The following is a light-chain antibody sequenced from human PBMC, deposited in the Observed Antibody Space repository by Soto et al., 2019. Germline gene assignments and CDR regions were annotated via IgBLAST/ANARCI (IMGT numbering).Light chain of an antibody. V-gene: IGLV2-14*01. J-gene: IGLJ1*01. CDR2: GVT. Sequence: QSALTQPASVSGSPGQSITISCTGTSSDGGGYNYVSWYQQQPGKAPKLMIYGVTNRPSGVSNRFSGSKSGNTASLTISGLQAEDEADYYCSSYTSSSTHDVFGAGTKVTVL. CDR1: SSDGGGYNY. CDR3: SSYTSSSTHDV.